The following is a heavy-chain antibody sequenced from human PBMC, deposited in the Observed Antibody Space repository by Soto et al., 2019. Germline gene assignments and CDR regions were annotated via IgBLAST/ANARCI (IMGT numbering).Heavy chain of an antibody. CDR1: GFTFSSYG. D-gene: IGHD3-10*01. J-gene: IGHJ4*02. Sequence: GGSLRLSCAASGFTFSSYGMHWVRQAPGKGLEWVAVISYDGSNKYYADSVKGRFTISRDNSKNTLYLQMNSLRAEDTAVYYCPKPPTYGSGNGNVSDYWGPGTLDTVSS. V-gene: IGHV3-30*18. CDR2: ISYDGSNK. CDR3: PKPPTYGSGNGNVSDY.